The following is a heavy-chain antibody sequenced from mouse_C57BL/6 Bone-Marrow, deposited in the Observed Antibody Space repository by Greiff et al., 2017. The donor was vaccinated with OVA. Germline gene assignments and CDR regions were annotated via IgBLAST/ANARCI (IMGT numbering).Heavy chain of an antibody. CDR3: ARNPDYYGSSYGWFAY. CDR2: IDPSDSYT. D-gene: IGHD1-1*01. V-gene: IGHV1-69*01. CDR1: GYTFTSYW. J-gene: IGHJ3*01. Sequence: VQLQQPGAELVMPGASVKLSCKASGYTFTSYWMHWVKQRPGQGLEWIGEIDPSDSYTNYNQKFKGKSTLTVDKSSSTAYMQLSSLTSEDSAVYYGARNPDYYGSSYGWFAYWGQGTLVTVSA.